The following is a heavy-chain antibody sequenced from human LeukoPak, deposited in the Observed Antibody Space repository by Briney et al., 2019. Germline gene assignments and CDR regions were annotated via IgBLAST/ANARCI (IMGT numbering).Heavy chain of an antibody. Sequence: GESLKISCKASGYSFTSYWIGWVRQMPGKGLEWVGIIYAGDSDTRYSPSFQGQATISADKSINTAYLQWSSLKASDTAMYYCARSLSRVNWFDPWGQGTLVTVSS. J-gene: IGHJ5*02. V-gene: IGHV5-51*01. CDR1: GYSFTSYW. CDR2: IYAGDSDT. CDR3: ARSLSRVNWFDP.